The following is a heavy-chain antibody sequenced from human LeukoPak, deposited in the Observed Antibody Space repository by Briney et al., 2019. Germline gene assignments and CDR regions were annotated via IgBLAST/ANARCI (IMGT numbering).Heavy chain of an antibody. CDR2: VSSGFHA. CDR1: GFTLGSHD. Sequence: GESLRLSCAASGFTLGSHDMHWVRQIPGQGLEWVAAVSSGFHAFFADSVQGRFTVSREDARNSLYLQMNSLRAGDTAVYYCVREARGYHYTYFDYWGQGTLVTVSS. D-gene: IGHD5-18*01. V-gene: IGHV3-13*01. CDR3: VREARGYHYTYFDY. J-gene: IGHJ4*02.